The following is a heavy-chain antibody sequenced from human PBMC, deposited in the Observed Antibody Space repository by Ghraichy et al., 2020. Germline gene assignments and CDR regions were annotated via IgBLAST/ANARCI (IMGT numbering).Heavy chain of an antibody. D-gene: IGHD6-19*01. Sequence: SETLSLTCAISGDSVSSNSAGWNWIRQSPSRGLEWLGRTYYRSKWYNDYAVSVKSRITINPDTSKNQFSLQVNSVTPEDTAVYYCARVLWGYINSSGRKYSYGLDVWGQGTTVTVSS. V-gene: IGHV6-1*01. CDR3: ARVLWGYINSSGRKYSYGLDV. CDR2: TYYRSKWYN. J-gene: IGHJ6*02. CDR1: GDSVSSNSAG.